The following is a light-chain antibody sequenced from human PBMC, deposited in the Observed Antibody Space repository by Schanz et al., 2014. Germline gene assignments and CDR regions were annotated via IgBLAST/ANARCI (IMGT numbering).Light chain of an antibody. V-gene: IGKV1-5*01. CDR3: QQYNSYWA. CDR1: QRISHW. CDR2: YAS. J-gene: IGKJ1*01. Sequence: IQLTQSPSSLSASVGDRVTITCRASQRISHWLAWYQQKPGKAPNLLIYYASSLNSGVPSRFSGSESGTEFTLTISSMQPDDSATYYCQQYNSYWAFGQGTKVEIK.